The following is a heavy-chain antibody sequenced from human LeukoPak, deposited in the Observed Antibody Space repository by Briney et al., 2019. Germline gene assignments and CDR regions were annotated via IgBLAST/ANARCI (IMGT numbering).Heavy chain of an antibody. J-gene: IGHJ6*04. CDR3: ARLTRGQWADGDV. Sequence: ASVKVSCKASGGTFSSYAISWVRQAPGQGLEWMGWINPNSGGTNYAQKFQGRVTMTRDTSISTAYMELSRLRSDDTAVYYCARLTRGQWADGDVWGKGTTVTVSS. CDR2: INPNSGGT. CDR1: GGTFSSYA. V-gene: IGHV1-2*02. D-gene: IGHD1-26*01.